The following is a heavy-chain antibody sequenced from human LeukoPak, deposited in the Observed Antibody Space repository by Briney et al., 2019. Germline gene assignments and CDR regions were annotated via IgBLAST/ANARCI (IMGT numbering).Heavy chain of an antibody. D-gene: IGHD3-16*02. CDR2: ISWNSGSI. CDR3: AKGMITFGGVIVAIFDY. CDR1: GFTFDDYA. Sequence: PGGSLRLSCAASGFTFDDYAMHWVRQAPGKGLEWVPGISWNSGSIGYADSVKGRFTISRDNAKNSLYLQMNSLRAEDMALYYCAKGMITFGGVIVAIFDYWGQGTLVTVSS. V-gene: IGHV3-9*03. J-gene: IGHJ4*02.